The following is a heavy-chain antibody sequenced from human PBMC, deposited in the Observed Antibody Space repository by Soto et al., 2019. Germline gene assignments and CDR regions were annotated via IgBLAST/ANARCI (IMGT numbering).Heavy chain of an antibody. D-gene: IGHD4-4*01. CDR1: GYNFTGYW. J-gene: IGHJ6*02. CDR2: IYPGDSDT. V-gene: IGHV5-51*01. Sequence: PGESLKIACKGFGYNFTGYWIAWVRQMPGKGRGWMGIIYPGDSDTRYSPSFQGQVTISVDKSISTAYLQWSSLEASDTAMYYWAGRVVQYHYRFHYALDLWGQGATVTISS. CDR3: AGRVVQYHYRFHYALDL.